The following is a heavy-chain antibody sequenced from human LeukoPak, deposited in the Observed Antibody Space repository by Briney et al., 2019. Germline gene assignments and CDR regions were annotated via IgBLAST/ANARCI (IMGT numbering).Heavy chain of an antibody. CDR1: GFTFSSYA. D-gene: IGHD2/OR15-2a*01. J-gene: IGHJ4*02. CDR2: ISGSGGRT. Sequence: GGSLRLSCAASGFTFSSYAMSWVRQAPGKGLDWVSTISGSGGRTYYGDTVKGRFTISRDNSKNTLYLQMNSLRAEDTAVYYCAKVVAGNIDYYFDYWGQGILVAVSS. V-gene: IGHV3-23*01. CDR3: AKVVAGNIDYYFDY.